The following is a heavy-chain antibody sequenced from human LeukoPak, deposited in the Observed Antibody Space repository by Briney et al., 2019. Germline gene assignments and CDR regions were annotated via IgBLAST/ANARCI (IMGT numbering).Heavy chain of an antibody. V-gene: IGHV3-74*01. CDR1: GFAFSGFW. Sequence: PGGSLRLSCAASGFAFSGFWMHWVRQAPGKGLVWVSSINSDGSNTIYAESVKGRVTTSRDNAKNTLYLQMNSLRADDTAVYYCARGHYYGMDVWGQGTTVTVSS. CDR2: INSDGSNT. CDR3: ARGHYYGMDV. J-gene: IGHJ6*02.